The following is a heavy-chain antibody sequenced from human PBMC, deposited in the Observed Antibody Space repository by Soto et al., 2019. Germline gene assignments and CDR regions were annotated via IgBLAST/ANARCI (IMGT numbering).Heavy chain of an antibody. CDR3: AHPDAYYGSGSLSGFDY. CDR1: GFSLSTSGVG. Sequence: QITLKESGPALVKPTQTLTLTCTFSGFSLSTSGVGVGWIRQPPGKALEWLALIYWDDDKRYSPSLKSRLTITKDTTNNQVVRTMTNMDPVDTATYYCAHPDAYYGSGSLSGFDYWGQGTLVTVSS. V-gene: IGHV2-5*02. CDR2: IYWDDDK. D-gene: IGHD3-10*01. J-gene: IGHJ4*02.